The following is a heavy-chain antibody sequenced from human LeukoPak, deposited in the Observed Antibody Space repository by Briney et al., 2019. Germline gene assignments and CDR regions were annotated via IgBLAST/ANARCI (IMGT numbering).Heavy chain of an antibody. CDR2: IYYSGST. CDR3: ARGPPFDP. J-gene: IGHJ5*02. CDR1: GGSISSSSYY. V-gene: IGHV4-61*01. Sequence: PSETLSLTCTVSGGSISSSSYYWSWIRQPPGKGLEWIGYIYYSGSTNYNPSLKSRVTISVDTSKNQFSLELSSVTAADTAVYYCARGPPFDPWGQGTLVTVSS.